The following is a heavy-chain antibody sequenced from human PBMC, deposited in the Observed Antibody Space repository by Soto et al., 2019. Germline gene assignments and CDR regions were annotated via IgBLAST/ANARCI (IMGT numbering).Heavy chain of an antibody. CDR3: ARAHNSSWYWFDP. CDR1: GYTFTGYY. J-gene: IGHJ5*02. V-gene: IGHV1-2*04. D-gene: IGHD6-13*01. CDR2: INPNSGGT. Sequence: ASVKVSCKASGYTFTGYYMHWVRQAPGQGLEWMGWINPNSGGTNYAQKFQGWVTMTRDTSISTAYMELSRLRSDDTAVYYCARAHNSSWYWFDPWGQGTLVTVSS.